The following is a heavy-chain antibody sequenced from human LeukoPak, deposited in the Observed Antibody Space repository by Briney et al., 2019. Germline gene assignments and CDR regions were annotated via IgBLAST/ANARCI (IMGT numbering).Heavy chain of an antibody. CDR3: AREGGFHSPAGI. Sequence: PSETLSLTCTVSGGSISSFYWSWIRQSPGKGLEWIGYISYTGNTNYNPSLKSRVTISVDTSKNQFSLKLSSVTAADTAVYYCAREGGFHSPAGIWGQGTMVTVS. J-gene: IGHJ3*02. V-gene: IGHV4-4*08. D-gene: IGHD1-26*01. CDR1: GGSISSFY. CDR2: ISYTGNT.